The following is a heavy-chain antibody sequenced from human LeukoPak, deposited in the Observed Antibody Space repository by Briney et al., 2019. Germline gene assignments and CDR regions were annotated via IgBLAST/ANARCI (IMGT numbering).Heavy chain of an antibody. CDR1: GGSISSYY. D-gene: IGHD3-10*01. J-gene: IGHJ3*02. V-gene: IGHV4-59*01. CDR3: ARGGSGISNAFDI. Sequence: SETLSLTCTVSGGSISSYYWSWIRQPPGKGLEWIGYLYYSGSTNSNPSLKSRVTMSVDTSKNQFSLKLRSVAAADTAVYYCARGGSGISNAFDIWGQGTMVTVSS. CDR2: LYYSGST.